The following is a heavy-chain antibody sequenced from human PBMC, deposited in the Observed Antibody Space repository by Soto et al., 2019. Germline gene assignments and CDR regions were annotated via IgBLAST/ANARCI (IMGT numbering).Heavy chain of an antibody. D-gene: IGHD3-10*01. CDR2: IKTDGSET. J-gene: IGHJ4*02. CDR3: TSDRYPRFYHGSGSYPYY. V-gene: IGHV3-7*03. Sequence: GGSLRLSCAASGFTFSSFWMSWVRQAPGKGLEWVANIKTDGSETHYVDSVKGRFTISRDNPKTSPFLQMISLRVEDTAVYFCTSDRYPRFYHGSGSYPYYWGQGTPVTVSS. CDR1: GFTFSSFW.